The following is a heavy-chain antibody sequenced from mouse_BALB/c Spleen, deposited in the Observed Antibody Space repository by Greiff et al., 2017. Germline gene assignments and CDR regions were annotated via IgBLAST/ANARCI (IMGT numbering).Heavy chain of an antibody. V-gene: IGHV3-8*02. J-gene: IGHJ3*01. CDR2: ISNSGST. CDR1: GDSITSGY. D-gene: IGHD1-2*01. Sequence: EVQVVESGPSLVKPAQTLSLTCSGTGDSITSGYWNWIRKCPGNKLEYMGYISNSGSTYYNPSLISRISITRDTSKNQYYLQLHSMTTEDTAAYYCAGLPTATTWFAYWGQGTLVTVSA. CDR3: AGLPTATTWFAY.